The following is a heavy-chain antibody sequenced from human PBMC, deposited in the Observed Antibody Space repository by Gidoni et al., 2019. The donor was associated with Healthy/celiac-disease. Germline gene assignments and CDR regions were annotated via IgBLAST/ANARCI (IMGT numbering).Heavy chain of an antibody. D-gene: IGHD6-19*01. CDR1: GFTFSSYG. CDR2: ISYDGSNK. Sequence: QVQLVESGGGVVQPGRSLRLSCAASGFTFSSYGMHWVRQAPGKGLEWVAVISYDGSNKYYADSVKGRFTISRDNSKNTLYLQMNSLRAEDTAGYYCAKDSRSGWSFDYWGQGTLVTVSS. CDR3: AKDSRSGWSFDY. V-gene: IGHV3-30*18. J-gene: IGHJ4*02.